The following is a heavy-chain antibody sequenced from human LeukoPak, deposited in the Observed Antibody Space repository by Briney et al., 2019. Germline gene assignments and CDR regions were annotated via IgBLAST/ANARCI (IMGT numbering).Heavy chain of an antibody. Sequence: GRSLRLSCAASGFTFSSYGMHWVRQAPGKGLEWVAVISYDGSNKYYADSVKGRFTISRDNSKNTLYLQMNSLRAEDTAVYYCAKDATVLRYFDWLLREGYFDYWGQGTLVTVSS. CDR3: AKDATVLRYFDWLLREGYFDY. CDR1: GFTFSSYG. D-gene: IGHD3-9*01. V-gene: IGHV3-30*18. J-gene: IGHJ4*02. CDR2: ISYDGSNK.